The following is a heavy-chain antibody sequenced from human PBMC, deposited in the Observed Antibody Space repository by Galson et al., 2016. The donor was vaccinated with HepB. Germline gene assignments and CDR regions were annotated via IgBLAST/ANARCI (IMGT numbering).Heavy chain of an antibody. CDR1: GFTFSSSW. V-gene: IGHV3-74*01. CDR2: ITSDGRGT. J-gene: IGHJ6*02. D-gene: IGHD2-2*01. Sequence: SLRLSCAVSGFTFSSSWMHWVRQAPGRGLVWVSRITSDGRGTTYADSVKGRFTISRDNVKNTLYLQMNSLRAEDTAVYYCARGHMPLLYYYGMDVWGQGTTVTVSS. CDR3: ARGHMPLLYYYGMDV.